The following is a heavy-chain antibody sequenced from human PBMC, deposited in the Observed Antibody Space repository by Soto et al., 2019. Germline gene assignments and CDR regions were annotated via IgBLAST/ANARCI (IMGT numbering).Heavy chain of an antibody. V-gene: IGHV3-21*01. CDR3: ARAESIHQYGCFDY. D-gene: IGHD3-10*01. CDR2: ISSSSSYI. Sequence: PGGSLRLSCAASGFTFSSYSMNWVRQAPGKGLEWVSSISSSSSYIYYADSVKGRFTISRDNAKNSLYLQMNSLRAEDTAVYYCARAESIHQYGCFDYWGQGTPVTVSS. J-gene: IGHJ4*02. CDR1: GFTFSSYS.